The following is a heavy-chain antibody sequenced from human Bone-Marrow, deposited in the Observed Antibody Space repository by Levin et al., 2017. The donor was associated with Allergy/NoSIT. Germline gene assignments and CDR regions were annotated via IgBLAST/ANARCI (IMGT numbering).Heavy chain of an antibody. V-gene: IGHV4-38-2*01. D-gene: IGHD3-9*01. J-gene: IGHJ4*02. CDR1: GYSISSGYN. CDR2: IYHSGST. Sequence: NASETLSLTCAVSGYSISSGYNWGWIRQSPGKGLEWIGSIYHSGSTYYNPSFKSRLTISVDTSKNQFSLKLRSVTAADTAVYYCARAGRYDYWGQGTLVTVSS. CDR3: ARAGRYDY.